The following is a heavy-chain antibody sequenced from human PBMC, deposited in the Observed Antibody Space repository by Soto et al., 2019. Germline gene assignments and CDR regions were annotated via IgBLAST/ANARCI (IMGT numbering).Heavy chain of an antibody. V-gene: IGHV4-30-4*01. CDR3: ARDFSGGDNWFDP. J-gene: IGHJ5*02. CDR2: IYYSGST. Sequence: SETLSLTCTVAGGSIISGDYYWSWIRQPPGKGLEWIGYIYYSGSTYYNPSLKSRVTISVDTSKNQFSLKLSSVTAADTAVYYCARDFSGGDNWFDPWGQGTLVTVS. D-gene: IGHD2-15*01. CDR1: GGSIISGDYY.